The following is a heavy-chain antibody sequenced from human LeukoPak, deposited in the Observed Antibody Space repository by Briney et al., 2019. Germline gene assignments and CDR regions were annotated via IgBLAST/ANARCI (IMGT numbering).Heavy chain of an antibody. V-gene: IGHV4-30-2*01. CDR2: ISHSGST. CDR3: ASKEASGSEPFDY. CDR1: GGSISSGGYS. Sequence: TLSLTCAVSGGSISSGGYSWSWIRQPPGKGLEWIGYISHSGSTYYNPSLKSRVTISVDRSKNQFSLKLSSVTAADTAVYYCASKEASGSEPFDYWGQGTMVTVSS. J-gene: IGHJ4*02. D-gene: IGHD3-10*01.